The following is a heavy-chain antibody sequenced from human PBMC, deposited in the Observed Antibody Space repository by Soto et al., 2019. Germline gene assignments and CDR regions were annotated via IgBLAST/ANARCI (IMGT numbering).Heavy chain of an antibody. CDR3: ARVSMSKVSWGFDP. CDR1: CGSITLNH. V-gene: IGHV4-59*01. CDR2: IYNSGTT. Sequence: LSLTCAVSCGSITLNHWNWIRHPPGRGLEWIGYIYNSGTTKYNPSLKSRVIISVDTSKNQLSLKLSSVTAADTAVYYCARVSMSKVSWGFDPWGQGTMVTVSS. J-gene: IGHJ5*02. D-gene: IGHD4-4*01.